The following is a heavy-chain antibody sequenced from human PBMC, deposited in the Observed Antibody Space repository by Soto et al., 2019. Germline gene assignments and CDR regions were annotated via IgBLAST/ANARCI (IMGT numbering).Heavy chain of an antibody. J-gene: IGHJ4*02. CDR1: GGSISSGGYY. CDR2: VYYSGRT. V-gene: IGHV4-31*03. D-gene: IGHD6-6*01. Sequence: SETLSLTCTVSGGSISSGGYYWSWIRQHPGKGLEWIGCVYYSGRTYYNPSLKSRITISVDTSKKHFSVKLSSVTAADTAIYYCASTKEYSSSLDYWGQGSLVTVSS. CDR3: ASTKEYSSSLDY.